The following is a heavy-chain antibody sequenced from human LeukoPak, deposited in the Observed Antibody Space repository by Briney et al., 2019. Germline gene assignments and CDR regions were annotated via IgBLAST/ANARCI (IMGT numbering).Heavy chain of an antibody. Sequence: SQTLSLTCTVSGGSISSYYWSWIRQPPGKGLEWIGYIYYSGSTNYNPSLKSRVTISVDTSKNQFSLKLSSVAAADTAVYYCARAQGYYYDSSGYYYIPPAYGMDVWGQGTTVTVSS. V-gene: IGHV4-59*01. D-gene: IGHD3-22*01. CDR1: GGSISSYY. CDR3: ARAQGYYYDSSGYYYIPPAYGMDV. CDR2: IYYSGST. J-gene: IGHJ6*02.